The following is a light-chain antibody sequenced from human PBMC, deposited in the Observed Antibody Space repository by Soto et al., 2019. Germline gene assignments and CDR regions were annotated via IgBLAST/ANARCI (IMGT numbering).Light chain of an antibody. CDR1: QGISNY. CDR3: QQYGSSGT. CDR2: AAS. J-gene: IGKJ1*01. Sequence: DIQMTQSPSSLSASVGERVTITSRASQGISNYLAWYQQKPGKVPKLLIYAASTLQSGVQSRFSGSGSATDFTLTISRMQPEDFAVYYRQQYGSSGTFGQGTKVDIK. V-gene: IGKV1-27*01.